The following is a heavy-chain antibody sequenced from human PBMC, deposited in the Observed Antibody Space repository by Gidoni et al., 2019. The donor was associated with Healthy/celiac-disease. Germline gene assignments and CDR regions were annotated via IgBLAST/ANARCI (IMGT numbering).Heavy chain of an antibody. V-gene: IGHV3-43*01. J-gene: IGHJ4*02. D-gene: IGHD5-12*01. Sequence: EVQLVESGGVVVQPGGSLRFSCSPSGFTFDDYTMHWVRQAPGKGLEWVSLISWDGGRTYYADSVKGRFTISRDNSKNSLYLQMNSLRTEDTALYYCAAQSGYDWESGFDYWGQGTLVTVSS. CDR1: GFTFDDYT. CDR3: AAQSGYDWESGFDY. CDR2: ISWDGGRT.